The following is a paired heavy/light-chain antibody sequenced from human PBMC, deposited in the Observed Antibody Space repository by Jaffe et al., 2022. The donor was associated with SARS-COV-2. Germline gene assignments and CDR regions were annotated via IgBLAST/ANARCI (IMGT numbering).Heavy chain of an antibody. Sequence: QVQLQESGPGLVKPSQTLSLTCTVSGGSISSRTYFWHWIRQHPGKGLEWIGYIHYSGTTYYSPSLKSRLTISVDTSKNQFSLNLSSVTAADTAVYYCARLSDGDYFDSWGQGTLVTVSS. CDR3: ARLSDGDYFDS. CDR1: GGSISSRTYF. D-gene: IGHD3-3*01. CDR2: IHYSGTT. J-gene: IGHJ4*02. V-gene: IGHV4-31*03.
Light chain of an antibody. CDR1: SSNIGAGYD. CDR2: GNN. V-gene: IGLV1-40*01. Sequence: QSVLRQPPSVSGAPGQRVTISCTGSSSNIGAGYDVYWYQQFPGTAPKLLIYGNNNRPSGVPDRFSGSKSGTSASLAITGLQAEDEADYYCQSYDSSLRVVFGGGTKLTVL. J-gene: IGLJ2*01. CDR3: QSYDSSLRVV.